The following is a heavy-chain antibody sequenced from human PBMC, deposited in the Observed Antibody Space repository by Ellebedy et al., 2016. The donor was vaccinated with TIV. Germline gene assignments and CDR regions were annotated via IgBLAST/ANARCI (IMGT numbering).Heavy chain of an antibody. D-gene: IGHD3-10*01. J-gene: IGHJ4*02. CDR2: IYHSGST. Sequence: SETLSLTXAVSGGSISSSNWWSWVRQPPGKGLEWIGEIYHSGSTNYNPSLKSRVTISVDKSKNQFSLKLSSVTAADTAVYYCARDLGVRGYFDYWGQGTLVTVSS. CDR1: GGSISSSNW. V-gene: IGHV4-4*02. CDR3: ARDLGVRGYFDY.